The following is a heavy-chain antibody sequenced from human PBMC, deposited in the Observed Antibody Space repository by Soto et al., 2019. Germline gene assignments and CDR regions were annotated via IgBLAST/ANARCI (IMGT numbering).Heavy chain of an antibody. CDR1: GFTFSSYG. D-gene: IGHD3-22*01. J-gene: IGHJ6*02. CDR3: AKDRRDSSGTCSRCFGMDV. V-gene: IGHV3-30*18. CDR2: ISNDGSIQ. Sequence: QVQLMESGGSVLQPGRSLRLSCAASGFTFSSYGMHWVRQAPGKGLEWVTIISNDGSIQYYGDSVKGRFTVSGDNSKNTLFLEMNSLTAEDTATYYCAKDRRDSSGTCSRCFGMDVWGQGTTVTVSS.